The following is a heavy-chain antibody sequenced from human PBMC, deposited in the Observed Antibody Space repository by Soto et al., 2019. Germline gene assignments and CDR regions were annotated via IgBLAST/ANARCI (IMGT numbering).Heavy chain of an antibody. CDR3: ARVRKTCGGYDY. J-gene: IGHJ4*02. D-gene: IGHD6-25*01. Sequence: EVQLVESGGGLVQPGGSLRLSCAGFGFSFSNHHMHWVRQAPGKGLEYVSGMSSAGSTIYYANAVKGRFTISRDNSKNTLFIKMGDLRNEDTAVYYCARVRKTCGGYDYWGQGTLVTVSS. V-gene: IGHV3-64*01. CDR2: MSSAGSTI. CDR1: GFSFSNHH.